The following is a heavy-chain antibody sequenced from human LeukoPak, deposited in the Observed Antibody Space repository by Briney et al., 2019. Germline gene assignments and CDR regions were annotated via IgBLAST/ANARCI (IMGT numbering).Heavy chain of an antibody. D-gene: IGHD3-10*01. CDR1: GGSISSSSYY. CDR3: ATPYRISGYFDY. CDR2: IYYSGST. J-gene: IGHJ4*02. V-gene: IGHV4-39*01. Sequence: SETLSLTCTVSGGSISSSSYYWGWIRQPPGKGLEWIGSIYYSGSTYYNPSLKSRVTISVDTSKNQFSLKLSSVTAADTAVYYCATPYRISGYFDYWGQGTLVTDSS.